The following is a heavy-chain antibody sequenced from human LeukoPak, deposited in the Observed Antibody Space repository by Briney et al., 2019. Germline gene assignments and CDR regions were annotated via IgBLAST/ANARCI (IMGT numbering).Heavy chain of an antibody. V-gene: IGHV1-69*04. CDR3: AKSGEMASVYFYY. CDR2: IIPIVGIA. D-gene: IGHD5-24*01. CDR1: GGTFSSYA. J-gene: IGHJ4*02. Sequence: SVKVSCKASGGTFSSYAISWVRQAPGQGLEWMGTIIPIVGIANYAQKFQGRVTITADKFTSTAYMELSSLRSEDTAVYYCAKSGEMASVYFYYWGQGTLVTVSS.